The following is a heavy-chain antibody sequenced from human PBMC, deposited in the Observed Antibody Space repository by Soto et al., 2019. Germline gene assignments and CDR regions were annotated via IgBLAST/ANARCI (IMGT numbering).Heavy chain of an antibody. V-gene: IGHV1-69*13. Sequence: SVKVSCKASGGTFSSYAISWVRQAPGQGLEWMGGIIPIFGTANYAQKFQGRVTITADESTSTAYMELSSLRSEDTAVYYCARVGYGDYNSDYWGQGTLVTVSS. CDR1: GGTFSSYA. CDR2: IIPIFGTA. D-gene: IGHD4-17*01. J-gene: IGHJ4*02. CDR3: ARVGYGDYNSDY.